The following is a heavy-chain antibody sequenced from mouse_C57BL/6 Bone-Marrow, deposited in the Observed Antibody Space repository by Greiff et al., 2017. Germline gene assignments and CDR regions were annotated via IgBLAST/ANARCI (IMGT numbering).Heavy chain of an antibody. CDR3: AYSNCYYSMDY. CDR2: IYPGSGST. D-gene: IGHD2-5*01. V-gene: IGHV1-55*01. Sequence: QVQLQQPGAELVKPGASVKMSCKASGYTFTSYWITWVKQRPGQGLAWIGDIYPGSGSTNYNEKFKSKATLTVDTSSSTAYMQLSSLTSEDSAVYYCAYSNCYYSMDYWGQGTSVTVSS. J-gene: IGHJ4*01. CDR1: GYTFTSYW.